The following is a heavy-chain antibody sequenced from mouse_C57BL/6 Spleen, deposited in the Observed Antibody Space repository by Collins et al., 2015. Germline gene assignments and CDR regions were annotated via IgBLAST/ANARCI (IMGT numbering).Heavy chain of an antibody. J-gene: IGHJ2*01. Sequence: GTNYNEKFKSKATLTVDKSSSTAYMQLSSLTSEDSAVYYCTTGDFDYWGQGTTLTVSS. D-gene: IGHD1-1*01. CDR2: GT. CDR3: TTGDFDY. V-gene: IGHV1S16*01.